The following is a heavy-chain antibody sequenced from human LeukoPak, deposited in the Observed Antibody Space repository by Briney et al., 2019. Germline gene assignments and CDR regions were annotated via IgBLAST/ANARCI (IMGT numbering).Heavy chain of an antibody. CDR2: IRYDGSNK. J-gene: IGHJ4*02. CDR3: ARSYQLLWSTTFFDY. Sequence: PGGSLRLSCAASGFTFSSYGMHWVRQAPGKGLEWVAFIRYDGSNKYYADPVKGRFTISRDNSKNTLYLQMNSLRAEDTAVYYCARSYQLLWSTTFFDYWGQGTLVTVSS. D-gene: IGHD2-2*01. CDR1: GFTFSSYG. V-gene: IGHV3-30*02.